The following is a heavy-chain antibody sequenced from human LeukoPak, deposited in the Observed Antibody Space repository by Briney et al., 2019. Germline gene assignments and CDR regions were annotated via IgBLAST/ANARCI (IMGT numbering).Heavy chain of an antibody. J-gene: IGHJ6*03. CDR1: GGSISSSSYY. D-gene: IGHD2-2*02. Sequence: PSETLSLTCTVSGGSISSSSYYWGWIRQPPGKGLEWIGRIYTSGSTNYNPSLKSRVTISVDTSKNQFSLKLSSVTAADTAVYYCARAPAAIHYYYYMDVWGKGTTVTVSS. V-gene: IGHV4-39*07. CDR2: IYTSGST. CDR3: ARAPAAIHYYYYMDV.